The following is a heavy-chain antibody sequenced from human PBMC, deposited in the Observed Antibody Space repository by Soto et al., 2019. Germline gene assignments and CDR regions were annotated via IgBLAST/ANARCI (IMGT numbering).Heavy chain of an antibody. CDR2: INPSGGST. D-gene: IGHD2-15*01. V-gene: IGHV1-46*01. CDR1: GYTFTSYY. J-gene: IGHJ4*02. CDR3: ARGGWGYCSGGSCPKAYYFDY. Sequence: ASVKVSGKASGYTFTSYYMHWVRQAPGQGLEWMGIINPSGGSTSYAQKFQGRVTMTRDTSTSTVYMELSSLRSEDTAVYYCARGGWGYCSGGSCPKAYYFDYWGQGTLVTV.